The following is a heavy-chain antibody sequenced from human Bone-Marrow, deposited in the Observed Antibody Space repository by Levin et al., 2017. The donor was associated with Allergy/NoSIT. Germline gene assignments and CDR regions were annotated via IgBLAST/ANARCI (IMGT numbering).Heavy chain of an antibody. J-gene: IGHJ3*02. Sequence: GESLKISCQGSGYTFSSYWIGWVRQMPGKGLEWIGIVYAGDSDTRYNPAFGGQVTMSVDKSIRTAYLTWSTLKASDTAMFYCARRAPLAYDAFDIWGQGTMVTVSS. CDR3: ARRAPLAYDAFDI. D-gene: IGHD4/OR15-4a*01. V-gene: IGHV5-51*01. CDR1: GYTFSSYW. CDR2: VYAGDSDT.